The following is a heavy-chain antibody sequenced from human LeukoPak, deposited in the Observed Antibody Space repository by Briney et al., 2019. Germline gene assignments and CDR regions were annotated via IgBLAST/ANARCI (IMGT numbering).Heavy chain of an antibody. V-gene: IGHV3-21*01. J-gene: IGHJ4*02. D-gene: IGHD6-19*01. CDR1: GFTFSSYS. CDR3: ARTVGGIIAVAGNFDY. CDR2: ISSSSSYI. Sequence: GGSLRLSCAASGFTFSSYSMNWVRQAPGKGLEWVSSISSSSSYIYYADSVKGRFTISRDNAKNSLYLQMNSLRAEDTAVYYCARTVGGIIAVAGNFDYWGQGTLVTVSS.